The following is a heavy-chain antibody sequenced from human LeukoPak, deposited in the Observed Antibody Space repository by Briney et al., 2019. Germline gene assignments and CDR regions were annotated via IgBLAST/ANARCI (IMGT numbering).Heavy chain of an antibody. D-gene: IGHD3-22*01. CDR1: GYTFTSYD. CDR3: AREDYYDSGSSDY. CDR2: MNPNSGNT. J-gene: IGHJ4*02. Sequence: ASVKVSCKASGYTFTSYDINWVRQAAGQGLEWMGWMNPNSGNTAYAQKFQGRVTITRNTSISTAYMELSSLRSEDTAIYYCAREDYYDSGSSDYWGQGTLVTVSS. V-gene: IGHV1-8*03.